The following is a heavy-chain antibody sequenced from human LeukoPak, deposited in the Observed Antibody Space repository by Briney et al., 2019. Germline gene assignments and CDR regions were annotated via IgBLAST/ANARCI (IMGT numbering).Heavy chain of an antibody. CDR1: GGSISSGSYY. CDR2: IYTSGST. J-gene: IGHJ6*03. Sequence: SETLSLTCTVSGGSISSGSYYWSWIRQPAGKGLEWIGRIYTSGSTNYNPSLKSRVTISVDTSKNQFSLKLSSVTAADTAVYYCARERGYGSDLYYMDVWGKGTTVTISS. D-gene: IGHD3-10*01. CDR3: ARERGYGSDLYYMDV. V-gene: IGHV4-61*02.